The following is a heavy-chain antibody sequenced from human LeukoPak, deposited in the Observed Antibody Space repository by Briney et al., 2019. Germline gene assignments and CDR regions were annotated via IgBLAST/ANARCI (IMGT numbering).Heavy chain of an antibody. V-gene: IGHV3-21*01. Sequence: GGSLRLSCAASGFTFSSYSMNWVRQAPGKGLEWVSSISSSSSYIYYADSVKGRFTISRDNAKNSLYLQMNSLRAEDTAVYYCARDRYGDYIFDYRGQGTLVTVSS. D-gene: IGHD4-17*01. CDR3: ARDRYGDYIFDY. CDR1: GFTFSSYS. CDR2: ISSSSSYI. J-gene: IGHJ4*02.